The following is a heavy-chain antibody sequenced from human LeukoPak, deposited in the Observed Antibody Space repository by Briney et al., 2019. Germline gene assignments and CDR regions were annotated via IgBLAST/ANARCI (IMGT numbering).Heavy chain of an antibody. Sequence: PWGSLRLSCAASGFTFSSYSMNWVRQAPGKGLEWVTSISNSSSYIDYADSVKGRFTISRDNAKNTLYLKMNTLRAEDTAVYYCARDGILGYCSSTSCYPTPCDYWGQGTLVTVSS. J-gene: IGHJ4*02. D-gene: IGHD2-2*01. V-gene: IGHV3-21*01. CDR1: GFTFSSYS. CDR2: ISNSSSYI. CDR3: ARDGILGYCSSTSCYPTPCDY.